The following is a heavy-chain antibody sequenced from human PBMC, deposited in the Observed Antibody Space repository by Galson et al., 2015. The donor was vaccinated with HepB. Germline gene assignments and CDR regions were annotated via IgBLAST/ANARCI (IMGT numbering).Heavy chain of an antibody. CDR2: INPNSGGT. CDR3: ARDKAWGIAAAGTRGFDP. D-gene: IGHD6-13*01. V-gene: IGHV1-2*06. Sequence: SVKVSCKASGYTFTGYYMHWVRQAPGQGLEWMGRINPNSGGTNYAQKFQGRVTMTRDTSISTAYMELSRLRSDDTAVYYCARDKAWGIAAAGTRGFDPWGQGTLATVSS. CDR1: GYTFTGYY. J-gene: IGHJ5*02.